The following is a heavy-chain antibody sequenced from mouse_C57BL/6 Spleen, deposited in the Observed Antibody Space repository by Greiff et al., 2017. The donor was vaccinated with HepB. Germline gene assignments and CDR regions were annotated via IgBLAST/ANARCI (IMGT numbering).Heavy chain of an antibody. V-gene: IGHV1-53*01. CDR3: ARGEGSRRYYFDY. Sequence: QVQLQQSGTELVKPGASVKLSCKASGYTFTSYWMHWVKQRPGQGLEWIGNINPSNGGTNYNEKFKSKATLTVDKSSSTAYMQLSSLTSEDSAVYYCARGEGSRRYYFDYWGQGTTLTVSS. CDR2: INPSNGGT. CDR1: GYTFTSYW. D-gene: IGHD1-1*01. J-gene: IGHJ2*01.